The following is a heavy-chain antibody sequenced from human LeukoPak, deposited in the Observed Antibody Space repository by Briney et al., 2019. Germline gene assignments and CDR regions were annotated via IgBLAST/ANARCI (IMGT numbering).Heavy chain of an antibody. CDR3: ARKSKEYCSSTSCYVLGHWFDP. D-gene: IGHD2-2*01. J-gene: IGHJ5*02. V-gene: IGHV4-34*01. Sequence: SETLSLTCAVYGGSFSGYYWSWIRQPPGKGLEWLGEINHSGSTNYNPSLKSRVTISVDTSKNQFSLKLSSVTAADTAVYYCARKSKEYCSSTSCYVLGHWFDPWGQGTLVTVSS. CDR1: GGSFSGYY. CDR2: INHSGST.